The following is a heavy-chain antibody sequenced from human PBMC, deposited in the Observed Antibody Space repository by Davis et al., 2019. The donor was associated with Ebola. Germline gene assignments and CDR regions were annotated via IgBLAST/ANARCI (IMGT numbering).Heavy chain of an antibody. CDR2: IYAGDSDT. Sequence: GESLKISCKGSGYGFADYWIAWVRQTPGKGLEWMGVIYAGDSDTRYSPSFEGQVTISVDRYISTSYLHWTSLKASDTAMYYCALAYCGGDCYSGGYYFDYWGQGTLVTVSS. CDR3: ALAYCGGDCYSGGYYFDY. D-gene: IGHD2-21*02. V-gene: IGHV5-51*01. J-gene: IGHJ4*02. CDR1: GYGFADYW.